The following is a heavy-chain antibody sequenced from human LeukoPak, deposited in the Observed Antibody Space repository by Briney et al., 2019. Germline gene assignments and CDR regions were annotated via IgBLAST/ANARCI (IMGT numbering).Heavy chain of an antibody. J-gene: IGHJ5*02. Sequence: GGSLRLSCAASGFTFSNYAMTWVRQAPGKGLEWVSGITVRGGTYYADSVKGRFTVSRDNSKNMLYLHMRSLRVEDTAVYYCAKRVLDSTVWGDHLFDPWGQGTMVTVSS. CDR3: AKRVLDSTVWGDHLFDP. V-gene: IGHV3-23*01. D-gene: IGHD7-27*01. CDR2: ITVRGGT. CDR1: GFTFSNYA.